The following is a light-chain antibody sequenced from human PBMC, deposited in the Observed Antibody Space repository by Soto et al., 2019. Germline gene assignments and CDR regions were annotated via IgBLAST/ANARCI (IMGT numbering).Light chain of an antibody. CDR1: SSDIGDYNY. V-gene: IGLV2-14*03. J-gene: IGLJ2*01. CDR3: SSYTSTNTLV. CDR2: DVS. Sequence: QSALTQPASVSGSPGQSITISCTGTSSDIGDYNYVSWYQQHPGKAPKLMIFDVSNRPSGVSNRFSASKSGNAASLTISGLQAEDEADYYCSSYTSTNTLVFGGGTKLTVL.